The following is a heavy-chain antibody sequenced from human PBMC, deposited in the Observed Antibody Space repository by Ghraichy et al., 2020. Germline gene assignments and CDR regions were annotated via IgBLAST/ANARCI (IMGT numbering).Heavy chain of an antibody. J-gene: IGHJ3*02. CDR3: ARGSRSVDAFDI. Sequence: SETLSLTCTVSGGTTASGTYYWSWIRQHPGKGLEWIVYMYYSGSTYYNPFLKSRVTISVDTSKNQFSLKLSSVTAADTALYYCARGSRSVDAFDIWGQGTMVTVSS. V-gene: IGHV4-31*03. CDR2: MYYSGST. D-gene: IGHD5/OR15-5a*01. CDR1: GGTTASGTYY.